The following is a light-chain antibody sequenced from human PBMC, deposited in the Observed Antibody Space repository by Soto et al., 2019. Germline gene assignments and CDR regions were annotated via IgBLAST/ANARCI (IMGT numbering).Light chain of an antibody. CDR2: DVN. Sequence: QSALTQPASVSGSPGQSIAISCTGTSSDVGGYKYVSWYQQHPGKAPKLMIYDVNNRPSGISDRFSGSKSGNTASLTISGLQAEDEADYYCSSYTITSSDVFGTGTKLTVL. J-gene: IGLJ1*01. CDR1: SSDVGGYKY. CDR3: SSYTITSSDV. V-gene: IGLV2-14*01.